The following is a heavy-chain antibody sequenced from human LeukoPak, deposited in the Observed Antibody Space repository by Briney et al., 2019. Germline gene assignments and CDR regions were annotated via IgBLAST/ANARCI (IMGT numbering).Heavy chain of an antibody. CDR2: INPSGGST. CDR1: GFTFTGYY. Sequence: ASVKVSCKPSGFTFTGYYMHWVRQAPGQGLEWMGIINPSGGSTSYAQKFQGRVTMTRDTSTSTVYMELSSLRSEDTAVYYCASLYSGSYRGFDYWGQGTLVTVSS. D-gene: IGHD1-26*01. CDR3: ASLYSGSYRGFDY. J-gene: IGHJ4*02. V-gene: IGHV1-46*01.